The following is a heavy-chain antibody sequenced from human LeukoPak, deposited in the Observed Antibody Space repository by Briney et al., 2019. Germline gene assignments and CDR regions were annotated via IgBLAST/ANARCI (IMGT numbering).Heavy chain of an antibody. Sequence: SETLSLTCTVSGGSISSYYWSWLRQPPGKGLEWIGYIYYSGSTNYNPSLKSRVTISVDTSKNQFSLKLSSVTAADTAVYYCARVYNWNYQDYYYYMDVWGKGTTVTVSS. CDR1: GGSISSYY. V-gene: IGHV4-59*01. D-gene: IGHD1-7*01. CDR2: IYYSGST. J-gene: IGHJ6*03. CDR3: ARVYNWNYQDYYYYMDV.